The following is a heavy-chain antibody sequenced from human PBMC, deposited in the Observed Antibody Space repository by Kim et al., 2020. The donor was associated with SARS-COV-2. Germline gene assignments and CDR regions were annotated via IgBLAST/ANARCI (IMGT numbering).Heavy chain of an antibody. V-gene: IGHV3-23*01. J-gene: IGHJ4*02. CDR3: AKDRAEQYYYDSSGYYAWGY. D-gene: IGHD3-22*01. Sequence: RFTISRDNSKNTMYLQMNSLRAEDTAVYYCAKDRAEQYYYDSSGYYAWGYWGQGTLVTVSS.